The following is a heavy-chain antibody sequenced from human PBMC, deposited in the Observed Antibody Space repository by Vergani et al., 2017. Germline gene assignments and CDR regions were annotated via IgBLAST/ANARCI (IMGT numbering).Heavy chain of an antibody. J-gene: IGHJ4*02. D-gene: IGHD4-17*01. CDR3: ARGPYGDLDY. Sequence: QVQLVQSGAEVKKPGASVKVSCKASGYTFTGYYMHWVRQAPGQGLEWMGWINPNSGGTNYAQQVQGRVTMTRDTSISTAYMELSRLRSDDTAVYYCARGPYGDLDYWGQGTLVTVSS. CDR1: GYTFTGYY. V-gene: IGHV1-2*02. CDR2: INPNSGGT.